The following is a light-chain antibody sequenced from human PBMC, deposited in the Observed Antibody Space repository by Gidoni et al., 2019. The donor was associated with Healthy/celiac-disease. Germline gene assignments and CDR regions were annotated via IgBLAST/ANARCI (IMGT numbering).Light chain of an antibody. CDR1: QGISSY. CDR3: QQSYKTPIT. CDR2: AAS. V-gene: IGKV1-39*01. Sequence: DIQMTQSPSSLSASVGDRVTITCRASQGISSYLNWYQQKPGKAPKLLIYAASSLQSGVPSRFSGSGSGTDFTLTISSLQPEDFATYYCQQSYKTPITFGGGTKVEIK. J-gene: IGKJ4*01.